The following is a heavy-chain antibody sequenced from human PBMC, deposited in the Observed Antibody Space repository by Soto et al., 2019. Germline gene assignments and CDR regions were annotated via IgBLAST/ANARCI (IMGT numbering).Heavy chain of an antibody. CDR1: GGSFSGYY. J-gene: IGHJ4*02. D-gene: IGHD6-19*01. CDR3: ARGRYSSGWAFDY. CDR2: INHSGST. Sequence: QVQLQQWGAGLLKPSETLSLTCAVYGGSFSGYYWSWIRQPPGKGLEWIGEINHSGSTNYNPSLKRRVTISVDTSKNQFSLKLSSVTAADTAVYYCARGRYSSGWAFDYWGQGTLVTVSS. V-gene: IGHV4-34*01.